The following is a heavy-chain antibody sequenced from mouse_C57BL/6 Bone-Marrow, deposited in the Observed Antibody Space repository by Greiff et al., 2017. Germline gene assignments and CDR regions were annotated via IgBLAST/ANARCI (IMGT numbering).Heavy chain of an antibody. CDR1: GFTFTDYY. V-gene: IGHV7-3*01. J-gene: IGHJ3*01. CDR3: ASSPRYYYGSSPLFAY. D-gene: IGHD1-1*01. Sequence: EVKLMESGGGLVQPGGSLSLSCAASGFTFTDYYMSWVRQPPGKALEWLGFIRNKANGYTTEYSASVKGRFTISRDNSQSILYLQMNALRAEDSATYYCASSPRYYYGSSPLFAYWGQGTLVTVSA. CDR2: IRNKANGYTT.